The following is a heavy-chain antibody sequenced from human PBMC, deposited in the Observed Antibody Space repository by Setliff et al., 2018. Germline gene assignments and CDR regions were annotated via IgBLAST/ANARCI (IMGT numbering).Heavy chain of an antibody. CDR2: ISSSSHII. Sequence: GGSLRLSCAASGLSFRDHFMDWVRQAPGKGLEWVSYISSSSHIISYADSVKGRFTISRDNAKNSLYLQMNSLRAADTAVYYCARSFSRREKFLLDYWGQGALVTVSS. V-gene: IGHV3-48*01. J-gene: IGHJ4*02. CDR1: GLSFRDHF. CDR3: ARSFSRREKFLLDY.